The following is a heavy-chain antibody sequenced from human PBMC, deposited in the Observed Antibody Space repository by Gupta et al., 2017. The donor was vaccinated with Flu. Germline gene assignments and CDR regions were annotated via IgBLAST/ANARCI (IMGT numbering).Heavy chain of an antibody. D-gene: IGHD6-13*01. J-gene: IGHJ6*02. CDR2: IYYSGST. CDR3: ATLYSSSGEHGMDV. V-gene: IGHV4-39*01. Sequence: QLQLQESGPGLVKPSETLSLTCTVSGGSISSSSYYWGWIRQPPGKGLEWIGSIYYSGSTYYNPSLKSRVTISVDTSKNQFSLKLSSVTAADTAVYYCATLYSSSGEHGMDVWGQGTTVTVSS. CDR1: GGSISSSSYY.